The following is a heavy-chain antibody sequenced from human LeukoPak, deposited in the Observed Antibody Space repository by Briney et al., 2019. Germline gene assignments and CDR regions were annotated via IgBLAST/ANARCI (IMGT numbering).Heavy chain of an antibody. CDR1: GYTFTIYG. CDR2: ISAYNGDT. J-gene: IGHJ3*02. CDR3: ARDGGVVGGTTGAFDI. V-gene: IGHV1-18*01. D-gene: IGHD1-26*01. Sequence: GASVKVSCKASGYTFTIYGITWVRQAPGQGLEWLGWISAYNGDTNYEQKLQGRVTMTTDTSTSTAYMELRSLRSDDTAIYYWARDGGVVGGTTGAFDIWGQGTMVTVSS.